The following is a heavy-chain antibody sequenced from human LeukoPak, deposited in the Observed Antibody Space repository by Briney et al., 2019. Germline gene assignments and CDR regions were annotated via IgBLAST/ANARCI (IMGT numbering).Heavy chain of an antibody. D-gene: IGHD3-3*01. Sequence: ASVKVSCKASGYTFTGYYMHWVRQAPGQGLEWMGWINPNSGGTNYAQKFQGRVTMTRDTSISTAYMELSRLRSDDTAVYYCARDTRYDFWSGYYTEPPTKNSASYYYYYYMDVWGKGTTVTVSS. J-gene: IGHJ6*03. CDR2: INPNSGGT. V-gene: IGHV1-2*02. CDR3: ARDTRYDFWSGYYTEPPTKNSASYYYYYYMDV. CDR1: GYTFTGYY.